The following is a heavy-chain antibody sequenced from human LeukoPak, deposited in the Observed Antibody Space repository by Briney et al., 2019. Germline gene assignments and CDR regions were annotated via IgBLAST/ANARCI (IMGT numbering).Heavy chain of an antibody. CDR2: INHXGST. J-gene: IGHJ6*02. Sequence: XXRPPPXXGLEXIGEINHXGSTNYNPSLKGRVTISVDTSKNQFSLKLSSVTAADTAVYYCARGPSPRTYCSSTSCYRYYYYGMDVWGQGTTVTVSS. CDR3: ARGPSPRTYCSSTSCYRYYYYGMDV. D-gene: IGHD2-2*01. V-gene: IGHV4-34*01.